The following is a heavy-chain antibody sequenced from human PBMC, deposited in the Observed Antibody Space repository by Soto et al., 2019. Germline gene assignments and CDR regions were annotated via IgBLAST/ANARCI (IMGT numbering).Heavy chain of an antibody. V-gene: IGHV1-18*01. CDR2: ISAYNGNT. Sequence: ASVNVSCKASGYNFTSYGISWVRQAPGQGLEWMGWISAYNGNTNYAQKLQGRVTMTTDTSTSTAYMELRSLRSDDTAVYYCARSPLVTIFGVVIIPWFDPWGQGTLVTVSS. D-gene: IGHD3-3*01. CDR1: GYNFTSYG. J-gene: IGHJ5*02. CDR3: ARSPLVTIFGVVIIPWFDP.